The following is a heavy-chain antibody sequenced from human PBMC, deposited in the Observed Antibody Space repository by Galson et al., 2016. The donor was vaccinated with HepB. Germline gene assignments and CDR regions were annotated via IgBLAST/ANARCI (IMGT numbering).Heavy chain of an antibody. V-gene: IGHV3-30-3*01. Sequence: SLRLSCAAFRFTFSSFPMHWVRQAPGKGLEWVAVISHDETNKYYADSVKGRFTISRDNSENTLHLQMNSLRPEDTAVYYCAREGWYYDVWSGPFDYWGQGTLVTVSS. CDR1: RFTFSSFP. J-gene: IGHJ4*02. CDR2: ISHDETNK. CDR3: AREGWYYDVWSGPFDY. D-gene: IGHD3-3*01.